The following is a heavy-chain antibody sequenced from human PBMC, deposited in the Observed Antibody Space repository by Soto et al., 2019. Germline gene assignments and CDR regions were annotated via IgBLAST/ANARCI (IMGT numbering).Heavy chain of an antibody. J-gene: IGHJ6*02. CDR3: ARGEYQLLQYYYYGMDV. CDR2: INHSGST. D-gene: IGHD2-2*01. CDR1: GGSFSGYY. V-gene: IGHV4-34*01. Sequence: SETLSLTCAVYGGSFSGYYWSWIRQPPGKGLEWIGEINHSGSTNYNPSLKSRVTISVDTSKNQFSLKLSSVTAADTAVYYCARGEYQLLQYYYYGMDVWGQGTTVTVSS.